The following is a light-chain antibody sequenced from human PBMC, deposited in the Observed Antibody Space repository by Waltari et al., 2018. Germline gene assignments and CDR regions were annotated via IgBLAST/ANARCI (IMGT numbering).Light chain of an antibody. CDR1: QSVSSNS. CDR2: GAS. J-gene: IGKJ1*01. CDR3: QQYGSSPRT. Sequence: EIVLTQSPGNLSLSPGERATLSCRASQSVSSNSLAWYQQKPGQAPRLLIYGASNRVTGIPDRFSGSGSGTDFTLTISRLEPEDFAVYYCQQYGSSPRTFGQGTKVEIK. V-gene: IGKV3-20*01.